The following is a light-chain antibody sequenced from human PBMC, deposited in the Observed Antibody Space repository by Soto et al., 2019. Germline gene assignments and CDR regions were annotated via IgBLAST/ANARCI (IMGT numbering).Light chain of an antibody. CDR3: MRGTHGYT. V-gene: IGKV2-30*01. CDR2: EVS. J-gene: IGKJ2*01. CDR1: QSLVYSDGNTY. Sequence: DLVMTQSPLSLPVTLGQPASISCRSSQSLVYSDGNTYLTWFQQRPGQSPRRLIYEVSKRDSGDPXXFSGSGSGTDFTLRISRVEAEDVGVYYCMRGTHGYTFGQGTKLEIK.